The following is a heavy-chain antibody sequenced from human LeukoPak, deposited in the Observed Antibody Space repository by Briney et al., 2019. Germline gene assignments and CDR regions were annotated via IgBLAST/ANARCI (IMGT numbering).Heavy chain of an antibody. CDR1: GYTFTGYY. Sequence: ASVNVSCKASGYTFTGYYMHWVRQAPGQGLEWMGRINPNSGGTNYAQKFQGRVTMTRDTSISTAYMELSRLRSDDTAVYYCARGGYSSGWYPLGVAYFQHWGQGTLVTVSS. CDR3: ARGGYSSGWYPLGVAYFQH. D-gene: IGHD6-19*01. V-gene: IGHV1-2*06. J-gene: IGHJ1*01. CDR2: INPNSGGT.